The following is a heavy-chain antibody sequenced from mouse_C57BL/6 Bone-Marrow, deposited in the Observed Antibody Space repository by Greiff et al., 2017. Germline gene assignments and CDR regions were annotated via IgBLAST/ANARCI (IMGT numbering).Heavy chain of an antibody. D-gene: IGHD1-1*01. CDR3: ARDYAFDV. CDR2: SRNKANDYTT. V-gene: IGHV7-1*01. Sequence: EVKLVESGGGLVQSGRSLRLSCATSGFTFSDFYMEWVRQAPGKGLEWIAASRNKANDYTTEYSASVKGRFIVSRDTSQSILYLQMNALRAEDTAIYYCARDYAFDVWGTGTTVTVSS. CDR1: GFTFSDFY. J-gene: IGHJ1*03.